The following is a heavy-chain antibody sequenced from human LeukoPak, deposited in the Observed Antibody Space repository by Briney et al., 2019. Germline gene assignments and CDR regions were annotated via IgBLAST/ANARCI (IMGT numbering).Heavy chain of an antibody. CDR2: IIPILGIA. CDR1: GGTFIIYA. J-gene: IGHJ6*02. D-gene: IGHD2-2*01. CDR3: ARDRPPSDIVVVPAAQIYYGMDV. V-gene: IGHV1-69*04. Sequence: ASVKVSFKASGGTFIIYAISWVRQAPGQGLEWMGRIIPILGIANYAQKFQGRVTITADKSTSTAYMELSSLRSEDTAVYYCARDRPPSDIVVVPAAQIYYGMDVWGQGTTVTVSS.